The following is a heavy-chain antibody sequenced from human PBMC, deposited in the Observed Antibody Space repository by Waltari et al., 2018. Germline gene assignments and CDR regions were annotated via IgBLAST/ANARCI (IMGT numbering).Heavy chain of an antibody. CDR2: ISKDGSNK. V-gene: IGHV3-30*18. D-gene: IGHD6-6*01. CDR3: AKGSRPSRPYFFDY. J-gene: IGHJ4*02. CDR1: GFSFSSYG. Sequence: QVQLVESGGGVVQPGRSLRLSCAATGFSFSSYGLHWVRQAPGKGLEGVAVISKDGSNKYYADSVKGRFTISRDNSKNTLYLQMNSLRDEDTAIYYCAKGSRPSRPYFFDYWGQGALVTVSS.